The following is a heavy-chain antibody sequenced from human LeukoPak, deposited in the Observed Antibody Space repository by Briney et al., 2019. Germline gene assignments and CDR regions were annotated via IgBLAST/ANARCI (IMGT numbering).Heavy chain of an antibody. J-gene: IGHJ4*02. CDR1: GFTFSNAG. CDR3: TSLEVVRRIAARLAGGDY. Sequence: GGSLRLSCAASGFTFSNAGMNWVRQAPGQGLEWVGRIKSKTDGGTTDYAAPVKGRFTISRDDSKNTLFLQMNSLKTEDTAVYYCTSLEVVRRIAARLAGGDYWGQGTLVTVSS. CDR2: IKSKTDGGTT. V-gene: IGHV3-15*07. D-gene: IGHD6-6*01.